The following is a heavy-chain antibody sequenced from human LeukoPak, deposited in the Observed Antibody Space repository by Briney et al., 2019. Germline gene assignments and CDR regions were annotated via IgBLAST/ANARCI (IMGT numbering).Heavy chain of an antibody. V-gene: IGHV4-34*01. CDR3: ARGRAAMVDY. CDR2: INHSGST. J-gene: IGHJ4*02. Sequence: SETLSLTCAVYGGSFSGYYWSWIRQPPGKGLEWIGEINHSGSTNYNPSLKSRVTISVDTSKNQFSLKLSSVTAADTAVYYCARGRAAMVDYWGQGALVTVSS. D-gene: IGHD5-18*01. CDR1: GGSFSGYY.